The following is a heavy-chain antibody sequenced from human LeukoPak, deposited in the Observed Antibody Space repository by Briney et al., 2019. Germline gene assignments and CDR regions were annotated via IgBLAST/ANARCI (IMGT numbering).Heavy chain of an antibody. CDR3: ARGLLWFGELFLSAFDI. Sequence: GESLKISCKGSGYSFTSYWIGWVRQMPGKGLEWMGIIYPGDSDTRYSPSFQGQVTFSADKSISTAYLQWSSLKASDTAMYYCARGLLWFGELFLSAFDIWGQGTMVTVSS. J-gene: IGHJ3*02. V-gene: IGHV5-51*01. CDR2: IYPGDSDT. D-gene: IGHD3-10*01. CDR1: GYSFTSYW.